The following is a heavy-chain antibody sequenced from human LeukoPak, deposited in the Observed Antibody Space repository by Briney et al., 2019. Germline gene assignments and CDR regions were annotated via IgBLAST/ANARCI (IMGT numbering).Heavy chain of an antibody. CDR3: ARGQRSFYYFDY. J-gene: IGHJ4*02. CDR2: IGSAGDT. Sequence: PGGSLRLSVTAPGFTFSSCDMHWVRQATGKGLEWVSTIGSAGDTYYPDSVKGRFTISRENAKNSLYLQMSSLRAGDTAVYYCARGQRSFYYFDYWGQGTLVTVSS. V-gene: IGHV3-13*01. CDR1: GFTFSSCD. D-gene: IGHD2/OR15-2a*01.